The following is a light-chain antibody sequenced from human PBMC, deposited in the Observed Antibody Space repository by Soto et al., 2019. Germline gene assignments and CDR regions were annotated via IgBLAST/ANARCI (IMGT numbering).Light chain of an antibody. V-gene: IGKV3-20*01. Sequence: KHSAATVSVSQRERATLSCWASETVATNLAWYQQKPGQAPRLLIYGASSRATGIPDRFSGSGSGTDFTLTISRLQAEDFSVYYCHQYGTAPLPFGPGTKVDIK. CDR1: ETVATN. J-gene: IGKJ3*01. CDR3: HQYGTAPLP. CDR2: GAS.